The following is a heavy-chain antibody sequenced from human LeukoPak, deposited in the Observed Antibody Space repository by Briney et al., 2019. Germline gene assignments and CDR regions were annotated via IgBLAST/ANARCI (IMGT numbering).Heavy chain of an antibody. D-gene: IGHD6-13*01. CDR1: GYTFTGYY. CDR2: INPKSGGT. V-gene: IGHV1-2*02. Sequence: ASVKVSCKASGYTFTGYYMHWVRQAPGQGLEWMGWINPKSGGTNFAQNFQGRVTMTRDASISTAYMELSRLRSDDTAVYYCARLLRNIAAAVYYFDYWGQGTLVTVSS. J-gene: IGHJ4*02. CDR3: ARLLRNIAAAVYYFDY.